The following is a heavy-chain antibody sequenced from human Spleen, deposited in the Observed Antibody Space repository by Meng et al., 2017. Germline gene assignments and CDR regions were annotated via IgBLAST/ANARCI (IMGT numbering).Heavy chain of an antibody. CDR2: IYPGDAKP. CDR3: ARRGVTNFDH. V-gene: IGHV5-51*01. CDR1: GYSFTSFW. Sequence: EVQLEQSGAEAKKSAESRKISCKASGYSFTSFWISWVGQLRGKGLEWMWIIYPGDAKPKSSPSFQGQVTISAEKSITTAYLQWSSLKASDSAMYYCARRGVTNFDHWGQGTLVTVSS. D-gene: IGHD2-21*02. J-gene: IGHJ4*02.